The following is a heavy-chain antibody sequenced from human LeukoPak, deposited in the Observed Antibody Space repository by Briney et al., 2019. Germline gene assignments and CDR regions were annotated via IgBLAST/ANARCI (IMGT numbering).Heavy chain of an antibody. CDR3: ARGDNYDFWSGPLDAFDI. Sequence: SETLSLTCDVYGGSFSGYYWSWIRQPPGKGLEWIGEINHSGSTNYNPSLKSRVTISVDTSKNQFSLKLSSVTAADTAVYYCARGDNYDFWSGPLDAFDIWGQGTMVTVSS. CDR1: GGSFSGYY. J-gene: IGHJ3*02. CDR2: INHSGST. D-gene: IGHD3-3*01. V-gene: IGHV4-34*01.